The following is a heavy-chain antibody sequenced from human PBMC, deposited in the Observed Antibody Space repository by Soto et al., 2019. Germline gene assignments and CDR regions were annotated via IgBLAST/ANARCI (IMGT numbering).Heavy chain of an antibody. Sequence: PSETLSLTCTVSGGPISSNIYYWGWIRRPPGKGLEWIGSIYYSGNTYYNPSLKSRVTISVDTSKNQFSLKLSSVTAADTAVYYCARHKSDYAIPNWFDPWGQGTLVTVSS. CDR1: GGPISSNIYY. D-gene: IGHD4-17*01. CDR3: ARHKSDYAIPNWFDP. CDR2: IYYSGNT. V-gene: IGHV4-39*01. J-gene: IGHJ5*02.